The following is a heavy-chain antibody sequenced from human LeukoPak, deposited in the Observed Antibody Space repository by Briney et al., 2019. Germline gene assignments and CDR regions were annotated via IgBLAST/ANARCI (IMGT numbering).Heavy chain of an antibody. Sequence: SETLSLTCSVSGGSITSLSSYWGWIRQSPGKGLEWIGTVYHRGTTYYNPSLETRVTISIDTSKSQFSLRLNSLTAADTAVYYCARHRQDVSYYMGVWGKVATVTFSS. CDR3: ARHRQDVSYYMGV. V-gene: IGHV4-39*01. CDR2: VYHRGTT. D-gene: IGHD2-15*01. CDR1: GGSITSLSSY. J-gene: IGHJ6*03.